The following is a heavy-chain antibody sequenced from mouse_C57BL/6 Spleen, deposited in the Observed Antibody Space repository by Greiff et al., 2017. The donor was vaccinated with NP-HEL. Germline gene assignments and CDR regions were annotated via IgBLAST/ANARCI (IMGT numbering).Heavy chain of an antibody. CDR1: GYTFTSYW. V-gene: IGHV1-7*01. J-gene: IGHJ4*01. CDR3: ARYYYSNSFYDYAMDD. CDR2: INPSSGYT. D-gene: IGHD2-5*01. Sequence: VQLVESGAELVKPGASVKLSCKASGYTFTSYWMHWVKQRPGQGLEWIGYINPSSGYTKYNQKFKDKATLTADKSSSTAYMQLSILTYEDSAVYYWARYYYSNSFYDYAMDDWGQGTSVTVSS.